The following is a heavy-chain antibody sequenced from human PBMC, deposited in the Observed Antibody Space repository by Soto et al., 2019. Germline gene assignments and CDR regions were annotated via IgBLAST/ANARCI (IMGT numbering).Heavy chain of an antibody. D-gene: IGHD3-3*01. CDR1: GFSVSSNY. J-gene: IGHJ6*02. V-gene: IGHV3-53*01. CDR3: ARDRVPHDADFWSGYPCGLDV. CDR2: MYSGGRT. Sequence: EVQLVESGGGLIQPGGSLRLSCAASGFSVSSNYMSWVRQAPGKGLEWVSVMYSGGRTYYADSVKGRFTISRDNSKTTLYLQMNSLRAEDTAVYYCARDRVPHDADFWSGYPCGLDVWGQGTTVTVSS.